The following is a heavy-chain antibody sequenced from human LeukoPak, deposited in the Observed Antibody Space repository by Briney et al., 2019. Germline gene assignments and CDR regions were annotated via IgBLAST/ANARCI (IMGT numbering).Heavy chain of an antibody. Sequence: PGGSLRLSCAASGFTFSSYAMHWVRQAPGKGLEWVAVISYDGGNKYYADSVKGRFTISRDNSKNTLYLQMNSLRAEDTAVYYCARDITNGVMDYYYGMDVWGQGTTVTVSS. CDR1: GFTFSSYA. V-gene: IGHV3-30-3*01. D-gene: IGHD2-8*01. J-gene: IGHJ6*02. CDR3: ARDITNGVMDYYYGMDV. CDR2: ISYDGGNK.